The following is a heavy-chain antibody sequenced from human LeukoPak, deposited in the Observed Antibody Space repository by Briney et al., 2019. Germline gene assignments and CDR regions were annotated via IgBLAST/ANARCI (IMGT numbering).Heavy chain of an antibody. J-gene: IGHJ4*02. D-gene: IGHD6-19*01. Sequence: CXASGYXFTGYYXHWVXQAPXQXXXXXXXIIPILGIANYAQKFQGRVTITADKSTSTAYMELSSLRSEDTAVYYCARNLIAVAGRGPPNFDYWGQGTLVTVSS. CDR3: ARNLIAVAGRGPPNFDY. CDR1: GYXFTGYY. V-gene: IGHV1-69*02. CDR2: IIPILGIA.